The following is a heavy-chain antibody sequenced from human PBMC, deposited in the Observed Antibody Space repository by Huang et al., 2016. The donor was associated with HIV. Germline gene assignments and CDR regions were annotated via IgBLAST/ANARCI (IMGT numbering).Heavy chain of an antibody. CDR3: ARASCDSSAYYYFDY. Sequence: QVQLVQSGAEVKKPGSSVKVSCKASGDTFSSYAISWVRQAPGQGLEGKGRFIPSCGTSNYAQKFQGRVTITADESMSTACMELSSLRSEDTAVYYCARASCDSSAYYYFDYWGQGTLVTVSS. J-gene: IGHJ4*02. V-gene: IGHV1-69*18. CDR1: GDTFSSYA. CDR2: FIPSCGTS. D-gene: IGHD3-22*01.